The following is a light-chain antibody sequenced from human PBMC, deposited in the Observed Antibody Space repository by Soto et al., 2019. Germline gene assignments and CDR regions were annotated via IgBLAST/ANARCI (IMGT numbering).Light chain of an antibody. J-gene: IGKJ5*01. Sequence: EIVLTQSPGTLSLSPGERATLSCRASQSVSSSYLAWYQQKPGQAPRLLIYGASSRATGIPDRFSGSGSGPDLTLTISRLETEDFAVYYCQQYGSSPSTFGQGTLLEIK. CDR3: QQYGSSPST. CDR1: QSVSSSY. CDR2: GAS. V-gene: IGKV3-20*01.